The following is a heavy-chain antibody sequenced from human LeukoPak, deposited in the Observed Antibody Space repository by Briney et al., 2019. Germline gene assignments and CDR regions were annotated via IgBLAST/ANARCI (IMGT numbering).Heavy chain of an antibody. Sequence: PGGSLRLSCAASGFTFSSYGMHWVRQAPGKGLEWVAVISYDGSNKYYADSVKGRFTISRDNSKNTLYLQMNSLRAEDTAVYYCAKGRVAVALDYGMDVWGQGTTVTVSS. CDR1: GFTFSSYG. D-gene: IGHD6-19*01. CDR2: ISYDGSNK. CDR3: AKGRVAVALDYGMDV. V-gene: IGHV3-30*18. J-gene: IGHJ6*02.